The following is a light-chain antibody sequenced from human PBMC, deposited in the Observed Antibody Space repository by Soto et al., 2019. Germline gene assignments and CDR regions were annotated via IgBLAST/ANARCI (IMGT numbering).Light chain of an antibody. CDR1: QSLLHITGETL. Sequence: DGVMTQTPLSLSVAPGQPASISCKSSQSLLHITGETLLFWYLQKPGQSPQLLIYEVSTRVSGVPDSFSGSGSGTDFTREISRVETDDVGIYYCMQSTQLPPTFGQGTRLGIE. V-gene: IGKV2D-29*02. CDR2: EVS. J-gene: IGKJ5*01. CDR3: MQSTQLPPT.